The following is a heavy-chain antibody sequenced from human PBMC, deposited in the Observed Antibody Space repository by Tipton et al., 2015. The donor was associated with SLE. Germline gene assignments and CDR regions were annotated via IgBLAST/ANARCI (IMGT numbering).Heavy chain of an antibody. CDR3: ARGPPYGGNSEDY. CDR2: INHSGRT. V-gene: IGHV4-39*07. CDR1: GGSISSSSYY. D-gene: IGHD4-23*01. Sequence: TLSLTCTVSGGSISSSSYYWGWIRQPPGKGLEWIGEINHSGRTNCNPSLKSRVTISVDTSKNQFSLKLSSVTAADTAVYYCARGPPYGGNSEDYWGQGTLVTVSS. J-gene: IGHJ4*02.